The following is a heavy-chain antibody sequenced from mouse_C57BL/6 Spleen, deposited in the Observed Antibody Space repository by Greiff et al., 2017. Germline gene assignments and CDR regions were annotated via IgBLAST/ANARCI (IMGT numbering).Heavy chain of an antibody. CDR3: AITTVVATDYAMDY. D-gene: IGHD1-1*01. CDR1: GFNIKNTY. V-gene: IGHV14-3*01. Sequence: VHVKQSVAELVRPGASVKLSCTASGFNIKNTYMHWVKQRPEQGLEWIGRIDPANGNTKYAPKFQGKATITADTSSNTAYLQLSSLTSEDTAIYYCAITTVVATDYAMDYWGQGTSVTVSS. J-gene: IGHJ4*01. CDR2: IDPANGNT.